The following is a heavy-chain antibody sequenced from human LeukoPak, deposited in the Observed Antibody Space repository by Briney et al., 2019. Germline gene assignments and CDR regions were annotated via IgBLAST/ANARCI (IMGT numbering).Heavy chain of an antibody. CDR3: ARQKGDSSSGLFDP. D-gene: IGHD6-6*01. V-gene: IGHV3-73*01. CDR1: GFTFSGSP. CDR2: IRSKANSYAK. Sequence: GGSLRLSCAASGFTFSGSPMHGARQASGEGREGVARIRSKANSYAKTYAATVSGRFTITRDDSKNTAYMNKNTLKTEDTAVYYCARQKGDSSSGLFDPWGQGTLVTVSS. J-gene: IGHJ5*02.